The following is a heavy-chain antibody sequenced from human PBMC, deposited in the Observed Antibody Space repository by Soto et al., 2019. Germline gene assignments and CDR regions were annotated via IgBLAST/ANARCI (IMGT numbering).Heavy chain of an antibody. V-gene: IGHV2-5*02. J-gene: IGHJ5*02. Sequence: QITLKESGPTLVKPTQTLTLTCTFSGFSLSTSGVGVGWIRQPPGKALEWLALIYWDDDKRYSPSLKSRLTITKDTSKNQVVLTMTNMDPVDTATYYCAHSKPSLYCSGGSCYFPMGEWFDPWGQGTLVTVSS. CDR2: IYWDDDK. D-gene: IGHD2-15*01. CDR3: AHSKPSLYCSGGSCYFPMGEWFDP. CDR1: GFSLSTSGVG.